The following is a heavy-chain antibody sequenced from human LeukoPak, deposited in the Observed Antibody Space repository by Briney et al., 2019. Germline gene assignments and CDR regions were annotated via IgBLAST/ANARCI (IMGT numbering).Heavy chain of an antibody. V-gene: IGHV3-11*01. D-gene: IGHD6-19*01. CDR1: GFSISYYG. CDR2: ISSSGTTI. J-gene: IGHJ4*02. CDR3: ARGYKWLVSPIVY. Sequence: GGSLRLSCAASGFSISYYGMHWVRQAPGKGLEWVSYISSSGTTIYYADSVRGRFTISRDNAKNSLYLQMNSLRAEDTAVYYCARGYKWLVSPIVYWGQGTLVTVSS.